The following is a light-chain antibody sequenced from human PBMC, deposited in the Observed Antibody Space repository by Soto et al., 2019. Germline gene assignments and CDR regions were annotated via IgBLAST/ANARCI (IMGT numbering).Light chain of an antibody. V-gene: IGKV4-1*01. CDR1: QSVLFSSNIKNY. J-gene: IGKJ2*01. CDR3: KQYYSTPPYT. CDR2: WAS. Sequence: IVMTQSPDSLAVSLGERATINCKSSQSVLFSSNIKNYLAWYRQKPGQPPKLLIYWASIRESGVPDRISGSGSGTDFYLTISSLQAEDVELYYWKQYYSTPPYTFGQGTKLEIK.